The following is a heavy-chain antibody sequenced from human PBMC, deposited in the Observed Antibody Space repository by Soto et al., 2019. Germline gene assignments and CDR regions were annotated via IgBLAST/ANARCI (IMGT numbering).Heavy chain of an antibody. J-gene: IGHJ6*02. CDR1: GYTFTNYG. D-gene: IGHD2-8*01. CDR3: ARDSRLTDSYYFGMDV. CDR2: ISAYNGDT. Sequence: QVRLVQSGTELKKPGASVKVSCKASGYTFTNYGTSWARQAPGQGLEWMGWISAYNGDTNYAQKFQGRVTMTTDTSTSTAYMELRSMRSDDTAVYYCARDSRLTDSYYFGMDVWGQGTTVTFSS. V-gene: IGHV1-18*01.